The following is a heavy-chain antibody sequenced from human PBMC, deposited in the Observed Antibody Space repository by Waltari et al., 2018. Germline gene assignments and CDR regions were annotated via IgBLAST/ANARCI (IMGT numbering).Heavy chain of an antibody. CDR3: ARKLLWFGEPLYYYGMDV. J-gene: IGHJ6*02. Sequence: QLQLQESGPGLVKPSETLSLTCTVPGGSISSSSYYWGWIRQPPGTGLEWIGSIYYSGSTYYNPSLKSRVTISVDTSKNQFSLKLSSVTAADTAVYYCARKLLWFGEPLYYYGMDVWGQGTTVTVSS. CDR1: GGSISSSSYY. CDR2: IYYSGST. V-gene: IGHV4-39*01. D-gene: IGHD3-10*01.